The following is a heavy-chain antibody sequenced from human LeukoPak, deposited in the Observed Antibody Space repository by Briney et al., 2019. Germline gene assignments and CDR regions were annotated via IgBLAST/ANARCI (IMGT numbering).Heavy chain of an antibody. CDR1: GYTFTSYY. J-gene: IGHJ5*02. V-gene: IGHV1-46*01. Sequence: ASVKVSCKASGYTFTSYYIHWVRQAPGQGLEWMGIINPSGGSTSYAQNFQGRVTMTRDTSTSTVSMELSSLRSEDTAVYYCARGTNTVVTPGAWFDPWGQGTLVTVSS. D-gene: IGHD4-23*01. CDR2: INPSGGST. CDR3: ARGTNTVVTPGAWFDP.